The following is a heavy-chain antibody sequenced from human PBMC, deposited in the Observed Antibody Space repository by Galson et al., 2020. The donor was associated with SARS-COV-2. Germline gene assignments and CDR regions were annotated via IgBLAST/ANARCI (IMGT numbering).Heavy chain of an antibody. CDR3: AGHQGYGAGTYYTEF. CDR1: GVSVSSDTYF. V-gene: IGHV4-61*01. Sequence: SETLSLTCTVSGVSVSSDTYFWSWIRPPPGKGLEWIGYIYYNGTTNYNPSLKSRVTISVDTSKRQFPLKLTSVTAADTAVYYCAGHQGYGAGTYYTEFWGQGTLVTVSS. D-gene: IGHD3-10*01. J-gene: IGHJ4*02. CDR2: IYYNGTT.